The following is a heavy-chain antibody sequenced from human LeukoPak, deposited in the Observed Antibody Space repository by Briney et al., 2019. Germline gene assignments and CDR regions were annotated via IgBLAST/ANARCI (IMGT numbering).Heavy chain of an antibody. CDR1: GFTFSSYS. Sequence: GGSLRLFCAASGFTFSSYSMNWARQAPGKGLEGVSSISSRSSYIYYADSVRGRFTISRDNDKNSLYLQMNSLRAEDTAVYYCARDRPDYDFWSGYYAAFDIWGQGTMVTVSS. J-gene: IGHJ3*02. D-gene: IGHD3-3*01. V-gene: IGHV3-21*01. CDR2: ISSRSSYI. CDR3: ARDRPDYDFWSGYYAAFDI.